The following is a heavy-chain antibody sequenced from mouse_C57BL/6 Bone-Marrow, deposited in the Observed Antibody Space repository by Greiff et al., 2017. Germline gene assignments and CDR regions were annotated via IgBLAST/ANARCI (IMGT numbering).Heavy chain of an antibody. J-gene: IGHJ1*03. Sequence: VQLQQSGAELVRPGASVTLSCKASGYTFTDYEMHWVKQTPVHGLEWIGAIDPETGGTAYNQKFKGKAILTADKSSSTAYMELRSLTSEDSAVYYCTRSSYYYGSSYRYFDVWGTGTTFTVSS. CDR1: GYTFTDYE. CDR3: TRSSYYYGSSYRYFDV. CDR2: IDPETGGT. V-gene: IGHV1-15*01. D-gene: IGHD1-1*01.